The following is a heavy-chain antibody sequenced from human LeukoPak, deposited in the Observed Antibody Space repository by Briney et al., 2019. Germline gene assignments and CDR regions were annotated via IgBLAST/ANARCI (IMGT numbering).Heavy chain of an antibody. D-gene: IGHD3-10*01. V-gene: IGHV4-30-2*01. CDR2: IYHTGST. J-gene: IGHJ5*02. CDR1: GASISSGTYS. Sequence: NPSETLSLTCTVSGASISSGTYSWSWIRQPPGEGLEWIGYIYHTGSTYYNPSLKSRVTISVDRSKNQFSLNLNSVTAADTALYYCARGDGSGSGRWFDPWGQGTLITVSS. CDR3: ARGDGSGSGRWFDP.